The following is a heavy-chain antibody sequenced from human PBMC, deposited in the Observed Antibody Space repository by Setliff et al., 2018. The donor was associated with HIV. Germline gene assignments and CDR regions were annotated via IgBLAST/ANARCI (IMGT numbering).Heavy chain of an antibody. CDR2: VYYSGST. J-gene: IGHJ6*03. V-gene: IGHV4-59*08. Sequence: PSETLSLTCSVSGGSVNSYHWSWIRQPPGKGLEWIGYVYYSGSTNYNPSLKSRVTISVDTSKNQSSLKLSSVTAADTAVYYCARHGTMVRGVIYYYMDVWGKGTTVTVSS. CDR1: GGSVNSYH. D-gene: IGHD3-10*01. CDR3: ARHGTMVRGVIYYYMDV.